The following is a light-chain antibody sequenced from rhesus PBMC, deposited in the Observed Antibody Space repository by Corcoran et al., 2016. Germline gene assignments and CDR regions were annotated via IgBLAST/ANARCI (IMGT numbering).Light chain of an antibody. Sequence: DIQMTQSPSSLSASVGDRVTVTCRASHGINKEISWYQQKPGKAPTLLVYVASSWKTGVSSRFSGSGSGTYYTLTISSLQPEDVATYYCLQGYPTPLTFGGGTKVGIK. V-gene: IGKV1-94*01. CDR1: HGINKE. CDR3: LQGYPTPLT. J-gene: IGKJ4*01. CDR2: VAS.